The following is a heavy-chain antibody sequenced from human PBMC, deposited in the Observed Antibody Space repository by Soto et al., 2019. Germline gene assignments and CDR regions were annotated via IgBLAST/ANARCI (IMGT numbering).Heavy chain of an antibody. CDR3: ARIKWGLDYYNGMDV. V-gene: IGHV1-2*02. Sequence: QVQLVQSGAEVKKSGASVKVSCKASGYSVSEYFIQWVRQAPGQGLEWVAWINPKSAATNYAKKFQGRVSLTWDTSFSTAYMELTRLRPDDTAVYYCARIKWGLDYYNGMDVWGQGTTVIVSS. D-gene: IGHD1-26*01. CDR1: GYSVSEYF. CDR2: INPKSAAT. J-gene: IGHJ6*02.